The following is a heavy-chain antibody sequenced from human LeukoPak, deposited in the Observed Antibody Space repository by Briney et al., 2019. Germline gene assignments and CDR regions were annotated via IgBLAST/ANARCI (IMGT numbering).Heavy chain of an antibody. CDR2: INHSGST. CDR1: GGSFSGYY. CDR3: ARLDGSGSYPYYYYYYMDV. D-gene: IGHD3-10*01. Sequence: SETLSLTCAVYGGSFSGYYWSWIRQPPGKGLEWIGEINHSGSTNYNPSLKSRVTISVDTSKNQFSLKLSSVTATDTAVYYCARLDGSGSYPYYYYYYMDVWGKGTTVTISS. J-gene: IGHJ6*03. V-gene: IGHV4-34*01.